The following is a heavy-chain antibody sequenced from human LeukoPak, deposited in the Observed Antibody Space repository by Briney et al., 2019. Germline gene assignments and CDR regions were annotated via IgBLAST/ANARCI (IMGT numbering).Heavy chain of an antibody. CDR2: VYKSGST. CDR1: GGSISSSTYY. CDR3: ARGGPNPIYDHYLDV. J-gene: IGHJ6*03. V-gene: IGHV4-39*07. Sequence: SETLSLTCTVSGGSISSSTYYWGWIRQPPRKEMEWIGNVYKSGSTYYKTSLKSRVTISVDTSKNQFSLKLRSVTAADTAVYYCARGGPNPIYDHYLDVWGKGTPVIVSS.